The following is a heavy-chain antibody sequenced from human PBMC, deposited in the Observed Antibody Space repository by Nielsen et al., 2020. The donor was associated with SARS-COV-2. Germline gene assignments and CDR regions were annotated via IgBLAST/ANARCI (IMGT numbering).Heavy chain of an antibody. Sequence: GALRLSCAASGFTVSSNYMSWVRQAPGKGLEWVSVIYSGGSTYYADSVKGRFTISRDNSKNTLYLQMNSLRAEDTAVYYCARVYYDYVWGSYRFDYWGQGTLVTVSS. CDR1: GFTVSSNY. J-gene: IGHJ4*02. V-gene: IGHV3-66*01. CDR2: IYSGGST. D-gene: IGHD3-16*02. CDR3: ARVYYDYVWGSYRFDY.